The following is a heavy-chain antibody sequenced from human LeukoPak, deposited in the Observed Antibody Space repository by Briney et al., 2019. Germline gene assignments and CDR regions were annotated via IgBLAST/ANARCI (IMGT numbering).Heavy chain of an antibody. V-gene: IGHV4-34*01. CDR3: AFRLVHGAFDI. CDR1: GGSFSGYY. D-gene: IGHD6-19*01. Sequence: PSETLSLTCAVYGGSFSGYYWSWIRQPPGKGLEWIGEINHSGGTNYNPSLKSRVTISVGTSKNQFSLKLSSVTAADTAVYYCAFRLVHGAFDIWGQGTMVTVSS. J-gene: IGHJ3*02. CDR2: INHSGGT.